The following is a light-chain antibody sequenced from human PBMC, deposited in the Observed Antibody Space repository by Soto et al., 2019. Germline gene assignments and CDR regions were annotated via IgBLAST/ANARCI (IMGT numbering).Light chain of an antibody. Sequence: QSVLTQPPSASGSLGQSVTVSCTGTSSDVGGYNSVSWYQQHPGKAPKLMIYEVSKRHSGVPDRFSGSKSGNTASLTVSGLQSEDEADYYCSSYAGSNTRVFGTGTKVTVL. CDR3: SSYAGSNTRV. V-gene: IGLV2-8*01. CDR2: EVS. CDR1: SSDVGGYNS. J-gene: IGLJ1*01.